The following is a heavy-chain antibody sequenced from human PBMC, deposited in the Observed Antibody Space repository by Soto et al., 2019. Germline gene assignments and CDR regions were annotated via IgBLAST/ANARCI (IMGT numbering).Heavy chain of an antibody. CDR2: ISGSGDAK. J-gene: IGHJ4*02. Sequence: EVHLLESGGGLVQPGESLRLSCVASGFSFSSYGMSWVRQAPGKGLEWASIISGSGDAKYYPDSVKGRFTISRDNSKNTMYLQMDSLRAEDTAVHYCAKDFDSDETSHGPNDYWGQGTLVTVSS. D-gene: IGHD3-22*01. CDR1: GFSFSSYG. V-gene: IGHV3-23*01. CDR3: AKDFDSDETSHGPNDY.